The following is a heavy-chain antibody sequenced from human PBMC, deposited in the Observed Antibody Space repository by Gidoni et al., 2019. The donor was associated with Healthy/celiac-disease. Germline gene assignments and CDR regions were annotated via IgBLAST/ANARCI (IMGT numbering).Heavy chain of an antibody. CDR1: EYTFPSYY. D-gene: IGHD3-10*01. CDR2: INPSGGST. J-gene: IGHJ5*02. Sequence: QVQLVQSGSEVQKPGASVKVYCSASEYTFPSYYMHWVRQAPGQGREWRGIINPSGGSTSYAQKFQGRVTMTRDTSTSTVYRELSSLRSEDTAVYYCARGPHEDGSGSYYPWGQGTLVTVSS. CDR3: ARGPHEDGSGSYYP. V-gene: IGHV1-46*01.